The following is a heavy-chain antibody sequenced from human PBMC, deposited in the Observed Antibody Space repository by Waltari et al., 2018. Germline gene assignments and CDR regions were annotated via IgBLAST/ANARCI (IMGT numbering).Heavy chain of an antibody. D-gene: IGHD3-22*01. CDR2: ISYNERNI. J-gene: IGHJ6*02. Sequence: QVQLMESGRGVVQPGRSLRLSCVASDFTFSSYAMHWVRQAPGKGRKWEGVISYNERNIYYVDSVKGRFTISRDNSKKMLYLRMNSVRGEDTAVYYCARDYCDRTYCHGMDVWGQGTTVTVSS. CDR1: DFTFSSYA. V-gene: IGHV3-30*04. CDR3: ARDYCDRTYCHGMDV.